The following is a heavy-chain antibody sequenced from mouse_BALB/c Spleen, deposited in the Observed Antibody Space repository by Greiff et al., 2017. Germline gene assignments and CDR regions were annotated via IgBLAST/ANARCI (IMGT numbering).Heavy chain of an antibody. J-gene: IGHJ4*01. Sequence: EVKLMESGGGLVKPGGSLKISCAASGFTFSSYAMSWVRQTPEKRLEWVASISSGGSTYYPDRVKGRFTISRDNARNILYLQMSSLRSEDTAMYYCASHYYGSSYAMDYWGQGTSVTVSS. V-gene: IGHV5-6-5*01. CDR3: ASHYYGSSYAMDY. D-gene: IGHD1-1*01. CDR1: GFTFSSYA. CDR2: ISSGGST.